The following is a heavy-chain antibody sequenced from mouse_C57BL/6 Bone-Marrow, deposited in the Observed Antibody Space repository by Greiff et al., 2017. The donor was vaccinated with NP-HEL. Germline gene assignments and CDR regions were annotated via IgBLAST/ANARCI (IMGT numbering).Heavy chain of an antibody. D-gene: IGHD2-1*01. CDR1: GYTFTSYW. CDR2: IDPSDSYT. V-gene: IGHV1-59*01. CDR3: VRVSIMGKWFAH. Sequence: QVQLQQPGAELVRPGTSVKLSCKASGYTFTSYWMHWVKQRPGQGLEWIGVIDPSDSYTNYNQKFKGKATLTVDTSSSTAYMQLSSLTSEDSAVYYCVRVSIMGKWFAHWGAGTLVTVSA. J-gene: IGHJ3*01.